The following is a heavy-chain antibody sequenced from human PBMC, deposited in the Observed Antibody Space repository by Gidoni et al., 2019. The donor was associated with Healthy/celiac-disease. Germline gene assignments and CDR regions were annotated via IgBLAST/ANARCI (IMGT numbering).Heavy chain of an antibody. D-gene: IGHD2-15*01. CDR1: GFTFSSYD. V-gene: IGHV3-13*04. J-gene: IGHJ6*03. Sequence: EVQLVESGGGLVQPGGSLRLSCAASGFTFSSYDMHWVRQATGKGLEWVSAIGTAGDTYYPGSVKGRFTISSENAKNSLYLQMHSLRAGDTAVYYCARGGGSPYYYYYMDVWGKGTTVTVSS. CDR2: IGTAGDT. CDR3: ARGGGSPYYYYYMDV.